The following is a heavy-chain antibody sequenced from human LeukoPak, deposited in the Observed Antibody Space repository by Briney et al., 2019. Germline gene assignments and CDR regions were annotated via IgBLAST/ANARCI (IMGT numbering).Heavy chain of an antibody. CDR2: ITPIFGTA. CDR3: AREWGLESSGYYYAY. V-gene: IGHV1-69*13. D-gene: IGHD3-22*01. CDR1: GGTFSRFT. J-gene: IGHJ4*02. Sequence: SVKVSCKASGGTFSRFTISWVRQAPGQGFEWMGGITPIFGTANFAQEFQGRVSITADESTSTAFMELSSLRSEDTAVYYCAREWGLESSGYYYAYWGQGTLVTVSS.